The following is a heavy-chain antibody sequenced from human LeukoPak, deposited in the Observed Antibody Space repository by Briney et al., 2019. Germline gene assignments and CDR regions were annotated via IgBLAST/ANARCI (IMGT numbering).Heavy chain of an antibody. CDR1: GFIFTNYF. J-gene: IGHJ3*02. CDR2: IKHDGSEK. CDR3: AKGPWDLPHAFDI. Sequence: GGSLRLSCAASGFIFTNYFMSWVRQAPGKGLEWVASIKHDGSEKYYVDSVRGRFTISRDNTMNSLYLQMSSLRAEDTAVYYCAKGPWDLPHAFDIWGLGTMVTVSS. D-gene: IGHD1-26*01. V-gene: IGHV3-7*01.